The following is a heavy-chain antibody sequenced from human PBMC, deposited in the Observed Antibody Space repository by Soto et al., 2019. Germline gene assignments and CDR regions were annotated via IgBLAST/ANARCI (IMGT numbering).Heavy chain of an antibody. CDR3: AKDGGVSHMEWLYYYYGMDV. J-gene: IGHJ6*02. CDR2: ISGSGGST. Sequence: GGSLRLSCAASGFTFSSYAMSWVRQAPGKGLEWVSAISGSGGSTYYADSVKGRFTISRDNSKNTLYLQMNSLRAEDTAVYYCAKDGGVSHMEWLYYYYGMDVWGQGTTVTVSS. V-gene: IGHV3-23*01. D-gene: IGHD3-3*01. CDR1: GFTFSSYA.